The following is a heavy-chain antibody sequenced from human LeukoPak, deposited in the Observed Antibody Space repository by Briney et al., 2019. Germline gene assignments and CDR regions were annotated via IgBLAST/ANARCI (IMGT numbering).Heavy chain of an antibody. D-gene: IGHD2-15*01. Sequence: PGGSLRLSCLASGFTFSNSAMYWVRQAPEKGPEYVSAINSDGSSTWYADSVKGRFTISRDNSKSTLYLQMSSLRAEDTAVYYCARGHCSGGSCYWYFDLWGRGTLVSVS. J-gene: IGHJ2*01. CDR1: GFTFSNSA. CDR2: INSDGSST. V-gene: IGHV3-64D*06. CDR3: ARGHCSGGSCYWYFDL.